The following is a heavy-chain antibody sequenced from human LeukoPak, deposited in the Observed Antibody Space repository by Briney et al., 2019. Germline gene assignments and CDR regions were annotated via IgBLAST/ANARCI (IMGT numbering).Heavy chain of an antibody. V-gene: IGHV4-59*12. CDR2: IYYSGHT. CDR1: GGSISNYY. D-gene: IGHD3-22*01. Sequence: SETLSLTCTVSGGSISNYYWSWIRQPPGKGLEWIGYIYYSGHTNYNPSLKSRVTISVDTSTNHFSLKLTSVTAADTAVYYCAKDRYYYDSSGYCHFDYWGQGTLVTVSS. J-gene: IGHJ4*02. CDR3: AKDRYYYDSSGYCHFDY.